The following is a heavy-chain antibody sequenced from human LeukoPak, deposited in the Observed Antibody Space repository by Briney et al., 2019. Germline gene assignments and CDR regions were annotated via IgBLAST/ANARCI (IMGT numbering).Heavy chain of an antibody. CDR3: ARDRAAGMEGRDWLDP. Sequence: SETLSLTCTVSGGSISSYYWSWIRQPAGKGLEWIGRIYTSGSTNYNPSLKSRVTMSVDTSKNQFSLKLSSVTAADTAVYYCARDRAAGMEGRDWLDPWGQGTLVTVSS. J-gene: IGHJ5*02. CDR1: GGSISSYY. D-gene: IGHD6-13*01. V-gene: IGHV4-4*07. CDR2: IYTSGST.